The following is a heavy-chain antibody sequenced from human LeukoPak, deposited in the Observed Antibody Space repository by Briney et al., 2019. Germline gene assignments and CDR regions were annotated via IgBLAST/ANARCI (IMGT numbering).Heavy chain of an antibody. Sequence: PSETLSLTCTVSGGSISSSSYYWGWIRQPPGKGLEWIGSIYYSGSTYYNPSLKSRVTISVDTSKNQFSLKLSSVTAADTAVYYCARLPGGGTYYYGSGSYPPPWYYYGMDVWGQGTTVTVSS. V-gene: IGHV4-39*01. CDR1: GGSISSSSYY. J-gene: IGHJ6*02. CDR2: IYYSGST. D-gene: IGHD3-10*01. CDR3: ARLPGGGTYYYGSGSYPPPWYYYGMDV.